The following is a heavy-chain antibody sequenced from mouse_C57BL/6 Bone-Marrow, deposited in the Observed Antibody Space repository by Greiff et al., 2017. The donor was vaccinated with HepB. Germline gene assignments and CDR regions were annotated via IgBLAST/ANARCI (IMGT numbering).Heavy chain of an antibody. D-gene: IGHD1-1*01. V-gene: IGHV3-1*01. Sequence: EVQLQQSGPGMVKPSQSLSLTCTVTGYSITSGYDWHWIRHFPGNKLEWMGYISYSGSTNYNPSLKSRISITHDTSKNHFFLKLNSVTTEDTATYYCARGGGSSPHWYFDVWGTGTTVTVSS. CDR3: ARGGGSSPHWYFDV. J-gene: IGHJ1*03. CDR2: ISYSGST. CDR1: GYSITSGYD.